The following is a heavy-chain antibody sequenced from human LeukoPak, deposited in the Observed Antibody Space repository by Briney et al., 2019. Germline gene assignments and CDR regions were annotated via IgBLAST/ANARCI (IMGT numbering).Heavy chain of an antibody. Sequence: ASVKVSCKASGYTFTGYYMHWVRQAPGQGLEWMGRISPNSGGTNYAQKFQGRVTMTRDTSISTAYMELSRLRSDDTALYYCARTAATVTPRLDAFDIWGQGTMVTVSS. CDR1: GYTFTGYY. CDR2: ISPNSGGT. J-gene: IGHJ3*02. V-gene: IGHV1-2*06. D-gene: IGHD4-17*01. CDR3: ARTAATVTPRLDAFDI.